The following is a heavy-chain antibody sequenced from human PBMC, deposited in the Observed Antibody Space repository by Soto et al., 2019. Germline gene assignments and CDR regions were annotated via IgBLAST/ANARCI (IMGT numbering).Heavy chain of an antibody. CDR1: GFTVSNNY. V-gene: IGHV3-53*01. CDR2: IYSGGYT. CDR3: APRPGGGGY. D-gene: IGHD3-10*01. J-gene: IGHJ4*02. Sequence: EVQLVESGGGLIQPGGSLRLSCAVSGFTVSNNYMSWVRQAPGKGLEGVSVIYSGGYTAYGDSVKGRFTISRDNSKNTLYLQRDSRGADGRAVVFGAPRPGGGGYWGQGTLVTVSS.